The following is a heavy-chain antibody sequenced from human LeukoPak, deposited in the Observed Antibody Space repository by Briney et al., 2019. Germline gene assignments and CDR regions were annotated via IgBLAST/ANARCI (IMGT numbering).Heavy chain of an antibody. V-gene: IGHV4-39*07. Sequence: GSLRLSCAASGFTFSSYWMSWVRQAPGKGLEWIGSFHYSGSTYYNPSLKSRVTISVDTSKNQFSLKLTSVTAADTAVYYCARGSHYGDYGYWGQGTLVTVSS. CDR2: FHYSGST. CDR1: GFTFSSYW. D-gene: IGHD4-17*01. CDR3: ARGSHYGDYGY. J-gene: IGHJ4*02.